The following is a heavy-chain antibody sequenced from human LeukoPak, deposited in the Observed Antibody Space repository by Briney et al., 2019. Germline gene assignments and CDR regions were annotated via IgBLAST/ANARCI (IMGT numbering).Heavy chain of an antibody. V-gene: IGHV4-59*06. CDR2: IYYSGST. J-gene: IGHJ6*03. CDR1: GGSISSYY. D-gene: IGHD3-3*01. Sequence: SGTLSLTCTVSGGSISSYYWSWIRQPPGKGLEWIGYIYYSGSTYYNPSLKSRVTISVDTSKNQFSLKLSSVTAADTAVYYCARQKYYGDFWSGYSPDYMDVWGKGTTVTVSS. CDR3: ARQKYYGDFWSGYSPDYMDV.